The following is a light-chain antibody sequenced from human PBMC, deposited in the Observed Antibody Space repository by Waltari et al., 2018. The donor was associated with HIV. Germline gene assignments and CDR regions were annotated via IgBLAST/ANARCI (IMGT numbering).Light chain of an antibody. V-gene: IGKV3-20*01. J-gene: IGKJ4*01. CDR3: QQYGSSSPA. Sequence: EIVLTQSPGTLSLSPGERAALSCRASQSVSSNYLAWYQQKPGQAPRLLIYGPSSRATGIPDRFSGSGSGTDFTLTISRLEPEDFAVYYCQQYGSSSPAFGGGTKVEIK. CDR1: QSVSSNY. CDR2: GPS.